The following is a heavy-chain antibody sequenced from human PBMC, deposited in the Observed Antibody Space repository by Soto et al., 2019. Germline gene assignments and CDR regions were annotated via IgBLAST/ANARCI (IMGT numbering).Heavy chain of an antibody. Sequence: KAGGSLRLSCAATGLTFNTYNMNWVRQAPGKGLEWVSSISSSSAYIYYADSVKGRFTISRDNAKNLLFLQMNSLRAEDTAVYYCARDGGSGLSWFDPWGQGTQVTVSS. J-gene: IGHJ5*02. V-gene: IGHV3-21*01. D-gene: IGHD6-19*01. CDR2: ISSSSAYI. CDR1: GLTFNTYN. CDR3: ARDGGSGLSWFDP.